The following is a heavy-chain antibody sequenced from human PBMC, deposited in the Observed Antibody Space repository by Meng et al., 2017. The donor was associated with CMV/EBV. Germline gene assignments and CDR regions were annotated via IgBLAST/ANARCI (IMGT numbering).Heavy chain of an antibody. J-gene: IGHJ6*02. V-gene: IGHV1-2*02. D-gene: IGHD3-3*01. CDR3: ARDFTYYDFWSGYLSETRNYYYGMDV. CDR2: INPNSGGT. CDR1: GYTFTGYY. Sequence: ASVKVSCKASGYTFTGYYMHWVRQAPGQGLEWMGWINPNSGGTNYAQKLQGRVTMTRDTSISTAYMELSRLRSDDTAVYYCARDFTYYDFWSGYLSETRNYYYGMDVWGQGTTVTVSS.